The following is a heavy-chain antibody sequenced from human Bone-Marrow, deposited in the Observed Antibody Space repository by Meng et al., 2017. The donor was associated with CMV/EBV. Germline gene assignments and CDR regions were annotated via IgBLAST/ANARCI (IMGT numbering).Heavy chain of an antibody. Sequence: GESLKISCAASGFTFSSYEMNWVRQAPGKGLEWVSYISSSGSTIYYADSVKGRFTISRDNAKNSLYLQMNSLRAEDTAVYYCASRLGYCSSTSCFDYWGQGTLVTVSS. J-gene: IGHJ4*02. CDR3: ASRLGYCSSTSCFDY. CDR2: ISSSGSTI. D-gene: IGHD2-2*03. CDR1: GFTFSSYE. V-gene: IGHV3-48*03.